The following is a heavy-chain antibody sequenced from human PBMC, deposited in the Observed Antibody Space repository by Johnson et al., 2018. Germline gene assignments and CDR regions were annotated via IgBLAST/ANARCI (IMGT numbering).Heavy chain of an antibody. J-gene: IGHJ6*02. CDR3: AGDISVVPAAIEDYYYGMDV. Sequence: VQLVESGAEVKKPGSSVKVSCKASGGTFSSYAISWVRQAPGQGLEWMGGIIPIFGTANYAQKFQGRVTITADESTSTATMVLSSLRSGDTAVYYCAGDISVVPAAIEDYYYGMDVWGQGTTVTVAS. CDR1: GGTFSSYA. CDR2: IIPIFGTA. V-gene: IGHV1-69*01. D-gene: IGHD2-2*01.